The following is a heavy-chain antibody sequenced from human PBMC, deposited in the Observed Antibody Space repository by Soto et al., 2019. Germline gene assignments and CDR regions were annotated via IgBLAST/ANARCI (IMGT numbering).Heavy chain of an antibody. D-gene: IGHD1-26*01. V-gene: IGHV3-11*01. CDR3: ARDSGSPPDYYMDV. CDR1: GFTFSDYY. J-gene: IGHJ6*03. Sequence: QVQLVESGGGLVKPGESLRLSCAASGFTFSDYYMSLIRQAPGKGLEWVSYISNSGYTIHYTDSVKGRFTISRDNARNSLHLEMNSLRAEDTAVYYCARDSGSPPDYYMDVWGRGTTVTVSS. CDR2: ISNSGYTI.